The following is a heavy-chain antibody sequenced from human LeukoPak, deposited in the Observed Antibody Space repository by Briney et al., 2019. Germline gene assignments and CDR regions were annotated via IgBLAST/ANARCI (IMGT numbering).Heavy chain of an antibody. CDR3: AKDLHIPYYYDSSGIADY. D-gene: IGHD3-22*01. J-gene: IGHJ4*02. Sequence: GGSLRLSCAASGFTFSSYAMSWVRQAPGKGLEWVSAISGSGGSTYYADSVKGRFTISRDNSKNTLYLQMNSLRAEDTAVYYCAKDLHIPYYYDSSGIADYWGQGTLVTVSS. CDR1: GFTFSSYA. CDR2: ISGSGGST. V-gene: IGHV3-23*01.